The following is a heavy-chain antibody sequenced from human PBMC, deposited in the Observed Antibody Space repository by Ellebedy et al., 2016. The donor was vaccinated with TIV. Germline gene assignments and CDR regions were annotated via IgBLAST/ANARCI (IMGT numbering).Heavy chain of an antibody. CDR2: ISSNSGST. CDR3: AGGISVAGTSLGF. D-gene: IGHD6-19*01. V-gene: IGHV3-11*03. Sequence: LSLTCAASGFTVSSNYMNWIRQAPGKGLEWVSYISSNSGSTNYVDSVKGRFTISRDNSKNTLYLQMNSLRAEDTAVYYCAGGISVAGTSLGFWGQGTLVTVSS. J-gene: IGHJ4*02. CDR1: GFTVSSNY.